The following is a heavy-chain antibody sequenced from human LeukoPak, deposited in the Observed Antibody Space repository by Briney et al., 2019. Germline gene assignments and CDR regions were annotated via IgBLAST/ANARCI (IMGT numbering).Heavy chain of an antibody. CDR2: IYHSGST. Sequence: PSETLSLTCAVYGGSFSGYYWSWIRQPPGKGLEWIGSIYHSGSTYYNPSLKSRVTISVDTSKNQFSLKLSSVIAADTAVYYCARDIVGATTSVYWGQGTLVTVSS. D-gene: IGHD1-26*01. J-gene: IGHJ4*02. V-gene: IGHV4-34*01. CDR3: ARDIVGATTSVY. CDR1: GGSFSGYY.